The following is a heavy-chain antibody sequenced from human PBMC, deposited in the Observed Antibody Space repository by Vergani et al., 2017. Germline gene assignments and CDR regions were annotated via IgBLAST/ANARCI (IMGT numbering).Heavy chain of an antibody. D-gene: IGHD4-17*01. V-gene: IGHV3-69-1*01. CDR2: ISSGSSI. CDR1: GFTFEDYA. CDR3: ARDYYGDYYFDY. J-gene: IGHJ4*02. Sequence: EVQLVESGGGLVQPGRSLRLSCAASGFTFEDYAMNWVRQAPGKGLEWVSSISSGSSIYYADSVKGRFTISRDNAKNSLYLEMNSLRAEDTAVYYCARDYYGDYYFDYWGRGTLVTVSS.